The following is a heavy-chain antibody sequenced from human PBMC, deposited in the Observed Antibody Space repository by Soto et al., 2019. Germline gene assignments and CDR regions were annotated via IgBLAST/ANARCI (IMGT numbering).Heavy chain of an antibody. V-gene: IGHV3-23*01. CDR1: GFTFSSYA. CDR3: AKGGLLETYYDFWSGPTTIDY. D-gene: IGHD3-3*01. Sequence: VGSLRLSCAASGFTFSSYAMSWVRQAPGKGLEWVSAISGSGGSTYYADSVKGRFTISRDNSKNTLYLQMNSLRAEDTAVYYCAKGGLLETYYDFWSGPTTIDYWGQGTLVTVSS. J-gene: IGHJ4*02. CDR2: ISGSGGST.